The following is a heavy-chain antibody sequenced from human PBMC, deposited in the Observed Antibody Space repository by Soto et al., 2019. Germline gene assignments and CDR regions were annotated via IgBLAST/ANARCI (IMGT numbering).Heavy chain of an antibody. CDR1: GFIFSNFN. CDR2: ISSSSTYI. J-gene: IGHJ4*02. V-gene: IGHV3-21*01. D-gene: IGHD2-15*01. CDR3: ASVYCSGGYCYPKGGY. Sequence: EVQLVESGGGLVKPGGSLRLSCAASGFIFSNFNMNWVRQAPGKGLEWVSSISSSSTYIYYADSLKGRFTISRDNAKNSLYLQMNSLRVEDTAVYYCASVYCSGGYCYPKGGYWGQGTLVTVSS.